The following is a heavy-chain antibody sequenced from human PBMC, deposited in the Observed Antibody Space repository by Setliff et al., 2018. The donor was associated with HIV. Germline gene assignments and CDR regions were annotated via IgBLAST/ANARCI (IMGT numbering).Heavy chain of an antibody. CDR2: IIPIFGTA. CDR1: GYMFIAYG. Sequence: SVKVSCKTSGYMFIAYGMSWVRRAPGQGLEWVGWIIPIFGTANYAQKFQGRVSLTIDTSASTAYMELSSLRAEDTAVYYCAKFFGGYGDYMGFDYWGQGTLVTVSS. V-gene: IGHV1-69*05. D-gene: IGHD4-17*01. CDR3: AKFFGGYGDYMGFDY. J-gene: IGHJ4*02.